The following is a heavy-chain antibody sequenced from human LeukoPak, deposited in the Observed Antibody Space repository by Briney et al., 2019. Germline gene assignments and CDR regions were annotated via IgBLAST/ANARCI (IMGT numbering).Heavy chain of an antibody. J-gene: IGHJ3*02. Sequence: PSETLSLTCTVSGGSIRSYYWSWIRQPPGKGLEWIRYIYYSGSTNYNPSLKSRVTISVDTSKNQFSLNLSTVTAADTAVYYCARAHYDILTGYYHDAFDIWGQGTMVTVSS. V-gene: IGHV4-59*01. D-gene: IGHD3-9*01. CDR2: IYYSGST. CDR3: ARAHYDILTGYYHDAFDI. CDR1: GGSIRSYY.